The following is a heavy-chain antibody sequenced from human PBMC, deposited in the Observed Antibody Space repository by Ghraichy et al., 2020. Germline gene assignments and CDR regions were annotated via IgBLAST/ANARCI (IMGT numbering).Heavy chain of an antibody. CDR2: IKSNNIGGAP. V-gene: IGHV3-15*01. D-gene: IGHD3-10*01. CDR3: ATHGGQSGDALHI. CDR1: GFTFSNTW. J-gene: IGHJ3*02. Sequence: GGSLRLSCAASGFTFSNTWMSWVRQAPGKGLEWLGRIKSNNIGGAPHYATPVKGRFTVSRDDSRNTLFLEMNTLKTEDTAMYFCATHGGQSGDALHIWGQGTMVTVSS.